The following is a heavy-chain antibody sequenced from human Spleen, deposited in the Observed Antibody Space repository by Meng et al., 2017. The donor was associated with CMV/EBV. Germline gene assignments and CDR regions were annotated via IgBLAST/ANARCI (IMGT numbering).Heavy chain of an antibody. CDR3: ARVLMVYALYYYYGMDV. V-gene: IGHV1-69*05. CDR2: IIPTFGST. D-gene: IGHD2-8*01. Sequence: SVKVSCKASGDTFSSYGLSWVRQAPGQGLDWVGGIIPTFGSTNYAQKFQGRVTITTDESATTAYMELSSLRSEDTAVYYCARVLMVYALYYYYGMDVWGQGTTVTVSS. CDR1: GDTFSSYG. J-gene: IGHJ6*02.